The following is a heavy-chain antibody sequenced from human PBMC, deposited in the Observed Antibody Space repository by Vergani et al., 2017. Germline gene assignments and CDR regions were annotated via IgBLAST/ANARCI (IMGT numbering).Heavy chain of an antibody. D-gene: IGHD6-19*01. Sequence: QLQLQESGPGLVKPSETLSLTCTVSGGSISSSSYYWGWIRQPPGKGLEWIGSIYYSGSTYYNPSLKSRVTISVDTSKNQFSLKLSSVTAADTAVYYCARLPLSGWYDYWGQGTLVTVSS. V-gene: IGHV4-39*01. CDR1: GGSISSSSYY. CDR2: IYYSGST. CDR3: ARLPLSGWYDY. J-gene: IGHJ4*02.